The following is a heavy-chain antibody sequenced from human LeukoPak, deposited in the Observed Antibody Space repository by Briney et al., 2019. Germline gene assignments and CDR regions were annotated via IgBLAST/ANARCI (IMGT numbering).Heavy chain of an antibody. CDR3: ARVYDFWSGYYLDY. Sequence: GGSLRLSCAASGFTVSSNYMSWVRQAPGKGLEWVSVIYSGGSTYYADSVKGRFTISRDNSKNTLYLQMDSLRAEDTAVYYCARVYDFWSGYYLDYWGQGTLVTVSS. V-gene: IGHV3-66*02. D-gene: IGHD3-3*01. CDR1: GFTVSSNY. CDR2: IYSGGST. J-gene: IGHJ4*02.